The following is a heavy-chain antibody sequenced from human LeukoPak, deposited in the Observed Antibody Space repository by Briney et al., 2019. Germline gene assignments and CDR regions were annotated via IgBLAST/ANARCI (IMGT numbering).Heavy chain of an antibody. CDR3: AYNRNFALDN. CDR1: GASIASHSW. V-gene: IGHV4-4*02. CDR2: VYHSGGA. Sequence: SSGTLSLTCAVSGASIASHSWWSWVRQPPGKGLEWIGEVYHSGGANYKPSLKSRVTISVDTSRNHFSLKLTSVTAADTAVYFCAYNRNFALDNLGQGTLVTVSS. J-gene: IGHJ4*01. D-gene: IGHD1-14*01.